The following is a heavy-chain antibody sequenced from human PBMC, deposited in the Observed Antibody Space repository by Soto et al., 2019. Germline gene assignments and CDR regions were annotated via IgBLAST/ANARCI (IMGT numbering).Heavy chain of an antibody. J-gene: IGHJ4*02. CDR1: GDSISTSNHY. CDR3: ARRGGGDYLFDS. Sequence: QLQLQESGPGLVKPSETLSLTCTVSGDSISTSNHYWGWIRQPPGEGLEWIGHIFYNGVTYYNPSLRGRVSFSLATSETRFSLRLSSFTPADTAVYFCARRGGGDYLFDSWGQGMLVTVSS. D-gene: IGHD4-17*01. CDR2: IFYNGVT. V-gene: IGHV4-39*01.